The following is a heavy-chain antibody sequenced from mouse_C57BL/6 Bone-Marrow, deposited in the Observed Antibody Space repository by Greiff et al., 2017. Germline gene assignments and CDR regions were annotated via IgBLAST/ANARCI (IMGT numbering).Heavy chain of an antibody. CDR2: IDPSDSYT. Sequence: VQLQQSGAELVMPGASVKLSCKASGYTFTSYWMHWVKQRPGQGLEWIGEIDPSDSYTNYNQKFKGKSTLTVDKSSSTAYMQLSSLTSEDSAVYYCARGSGLPWFAYWGQGTRVTVSA. D-gene: IGHD3-2*02. V-gene: IGHV1-69*01. CDR3: ARGSGLPWFAY. CDR1: GYTFTSYW. J-gene: IGHJ3*01.